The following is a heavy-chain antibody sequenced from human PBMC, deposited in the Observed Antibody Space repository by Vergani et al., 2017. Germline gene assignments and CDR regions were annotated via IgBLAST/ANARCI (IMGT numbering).Heavy chain of an antibody. CDR2: IYYSGST. CDR1: GGSISSGDYY. V-gene: IGHV4-30-4*08. J-gene: IGHJ4*02. Sequence: QVQLQESGPGLVKPSQTLSLTCTVSGGSISSGDYYWSWIRQPPGNGLEWIGYIYYSGSTYYNPSLKSRFTMSVDTSKNQFSLKLSSVTAAATAVYYWARDRGSGSYYDFDDWGQGTLVTVSS. D-gene: IGHD1-26*01. CDR3: ARDRGSGSYYDFDD.